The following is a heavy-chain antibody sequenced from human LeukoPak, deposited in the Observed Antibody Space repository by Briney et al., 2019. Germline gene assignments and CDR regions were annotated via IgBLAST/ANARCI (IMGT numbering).Heavy chain of an antibody. CDR3: ARDFGPVAFDI. CDR2: IYYDGSDS. V-gene: IGHV3-33*01. CDR1: GFTFSTYG. D-gene: IGHD3-10*01. Sequence: PGRSLRLSCAASGFTFSTYGMHWVRQAPGKGLEWVAVIYYDGSDSYYGDSVKGRFTISRDNSKNTLYLQTNSLRAEDTAVYYCARDFGPVAFDIWGQGTMVSVSS. J-gene: IGHJ3*02.